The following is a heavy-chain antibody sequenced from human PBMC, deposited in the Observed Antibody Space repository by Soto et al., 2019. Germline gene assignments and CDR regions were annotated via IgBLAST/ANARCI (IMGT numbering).Heavy chain of an antibody. CDR3: ASTAHSSGWYSGGFDY. V-gene: IGHV4-59*01. J-gene: IGHJ4*02. Sequence: ETLSLNCTVSGGSISSYYWSWLRQPPGKGLEWIGYIYYSGSTNYNPSLKSRVPISVDTSKNQFSLKLSSVTAADTAVYYCASTAHSSGWYSGGFDYWGQGTLVTVSS. CDR2: IYYSGST. D-gene: IGHD6-19*01. CDR1: GGSISSYY.